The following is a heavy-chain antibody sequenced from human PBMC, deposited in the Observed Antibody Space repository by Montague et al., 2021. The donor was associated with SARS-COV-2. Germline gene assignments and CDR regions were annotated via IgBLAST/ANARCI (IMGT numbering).Heavy chain of an antibody. Sequence: SETLSLTCTVSGGSISSSSYYWGWIRQPPGKGLEWIGSIYYSGSTYYNPSLKSRVTISVDTSKNQFSLKLSSVTAADTAVYYCARPMTTVSYYDGMDVWGQGTTVPVSS. V-gene: IGHV4-39*01. CDR2: IYYSGST. D-gene: IGHD4-17*01. CDR3: ARPMTTVSYYDGMDV. CDR1: GGSISSSSYY. J-gene: IGHJ6*02.